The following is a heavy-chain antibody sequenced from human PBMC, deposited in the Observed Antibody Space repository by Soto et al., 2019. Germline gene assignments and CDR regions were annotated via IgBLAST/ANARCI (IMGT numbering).Heavy chain of an antibody. CDR2: INHSGST. J-gene: IGHJ5*02. Sequence: SLTCAVYGGSFSGYYWSWIRQPPGKGLEWIGEINHSGSTNYNPSLKSRVTISVDTSKNQFSLKLSSVTAADTAVYYCARRSRAYYDFWSGYFNWFEPWGQGTMVTVSS. CDR1: GGSFSGYY. D-gene: IGHD3-3*01. V-gene: IGHV4-34*01. CDR3: ARRSRAYYDFWSGYFNWFEP.